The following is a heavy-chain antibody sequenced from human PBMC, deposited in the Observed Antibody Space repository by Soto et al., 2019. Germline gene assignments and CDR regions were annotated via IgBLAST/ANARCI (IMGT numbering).Heavy chain of an antibody. CDR3: ARGRWWEQPPPLYVDL. D-gene: IGHD2-15*01. CDR1: GFTFSSYA. CDR2: VSGSGATT. Sequence: GGSLRLSCAASGFTFSSYAVTWVRQAPGKGLEWVSAVSGSGATTNYADSVKGRFTISRDNSKNTLYLQMNSLRAEDPAVYYCARGRWWEQPPPLYVDLWGQGPLVTVSP. J-gene: IGHJ4*02. V-gene: IGHV3-23*01.